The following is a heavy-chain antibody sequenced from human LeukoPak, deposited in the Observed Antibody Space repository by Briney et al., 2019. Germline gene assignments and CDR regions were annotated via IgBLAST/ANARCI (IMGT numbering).Heavy chain of an antibody. V-gene: IGHV3-30*04. CDR2: VTYDAINK. Sequence: GRSLRLSCAASGFTFSSYTMHWVRQAPGKGLEWVALVTYDAINKQYTDSVKGRFTASKDNSKDTLYLQMNSLRGEDTAVYYCARDGVAGRLDGFDIWGQGTMVTVSS. D-gene: IGHD6-19*01. CDR1: GFTFSSYT. CDR3: ARDGVAGRLDGFDI. J-gene: IGHJ3*02.